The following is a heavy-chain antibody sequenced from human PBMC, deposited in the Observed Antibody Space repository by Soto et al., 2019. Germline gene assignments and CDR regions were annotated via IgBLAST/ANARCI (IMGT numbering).Heavy chain of an antibody. J-gene: IGHJ6*02. CDR2: ISCDSSNK. Sequence: PGGSLRLSCAASGFTFSSYSMNWVRQAPGKGLVWVSYISCDSSNKYYADSVKGRFTISRDNSKNTLYLQMNSLRAEDTAVYCCAKEFDCSSTSCYAIYYGMDVWGQGTTVTVSS. V-gene: IGHV3-30*18. D-gene: IGHD2-2*01. CDR3: AKEFDCSSTSCYAIYYGMDV. CDR1: GFTFSSYS.